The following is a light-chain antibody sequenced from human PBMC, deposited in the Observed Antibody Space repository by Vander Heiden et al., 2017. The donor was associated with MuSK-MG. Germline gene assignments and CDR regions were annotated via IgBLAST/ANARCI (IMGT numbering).Light chain of an antibody. Sequence: QSALTQPASVSGSPGQSITISCTGSSSDVGTYNFVSWYQQHPGKAPKLIIYEVSRWPSGVSNHFSGSKSGNTASLTISGLQAEDEADYYCCSYAGDYTLVFGGGTKLTVL. CDR3: CSYAGDYTLV. J-gene: IGLJ2*01. CDR2: EVS. V-gene: IGLV2-23*02. CDR1: SSDVGTYNF.